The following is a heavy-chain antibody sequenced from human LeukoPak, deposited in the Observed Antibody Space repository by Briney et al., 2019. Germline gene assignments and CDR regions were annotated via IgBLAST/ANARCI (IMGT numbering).Heavy chain of an antibody. V-gene: IGHV1-18*01. J-gene: IGHJ5*02. CDR2: ISAYNGNT. Sequence: ASVKVSCKASGYPFTSYGISWVRQAPGQGLEWMGWISAYNGNTNYAQKLQGRVTMTTDTSTSTAYMELRSLRSDDTAVYYCARGYYGSGRGGWFDPWGQGTLVTVSS. D-gene: IGHD3-10*01. CDR1: GYPFTSYG. CDR3: ARGYYGSGRGGWFDP.